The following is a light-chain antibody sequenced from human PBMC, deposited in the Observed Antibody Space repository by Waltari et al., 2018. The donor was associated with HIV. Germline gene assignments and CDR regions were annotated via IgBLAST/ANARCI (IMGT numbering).Light chain of an antibody. V-gene: IGKV2D-29*01. CDR2: EVS. CDR3: MQTVQLSWT. J-gene: IGKJ1*01. Sequence: EIVMTQTPLSLSVTPGQPASISGKSSQSLLHSDGKTYMYWYLQRPGQPPQPLMYEVSTRFAGVPDRFSGSGSGTDFTLRISRVEAEDVGVYYCMQTVQLSWTFGQGTKVQIK. CDR1: QSLLHSDGKTY.